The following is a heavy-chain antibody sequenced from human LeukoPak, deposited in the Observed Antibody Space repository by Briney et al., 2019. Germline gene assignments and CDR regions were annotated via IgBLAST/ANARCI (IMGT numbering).Heavy chain of an antibody. J-gene: IGHJ4*02. CDR2: IIPIFGTA. CDR1: GGTFSSYA. CDR3: ATAIAVAGTLEFDY. Sequence: SVKVSCKASGGTFSSYAISWVRQAPGQGLEWMGGIIPIFGTANYAQKFQGRVTMTEDTSTDTAYMELSSLRSEDTAVYYCATAIAVAGTLEFDYWGQGTLVTVSS. D-gene: IGHD6-19*01. V-gene: IGHV1-69*06.